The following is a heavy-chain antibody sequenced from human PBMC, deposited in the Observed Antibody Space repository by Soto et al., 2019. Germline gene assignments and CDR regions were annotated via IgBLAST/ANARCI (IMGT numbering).Heavy chain of an antibody. Sequence: ASVKVSCKASGYTFTSYYMHCVLQAPVQGLDWMGIINPSGGSTSYAQKFQERVTITRDMSTSTAYMELSSLRSEDTAVYYCAVFPHYYDSSGYSDDSAFDIWGQGTMVTVSS. J-gene: IGHJ3*02. CDR1: GYTFTSYY. V-gene: IGHV1-46*01. CDR2: INPSGGST. D-gene: IGHD3-22*01. CDR3: AVFPHYYDSSGYSDDSAFDI.